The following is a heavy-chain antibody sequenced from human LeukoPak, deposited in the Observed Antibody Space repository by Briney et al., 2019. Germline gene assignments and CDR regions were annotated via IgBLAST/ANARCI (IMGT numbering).Heavy chain of an antibody. CDR1: GFTFSNYW. D-gene: IGHD4-23*01. CDR2: INTDGSTT. Sequence: PGGSLRLSCAASGFTFSNYWMHWVRQAPGKGLVWVSHINTDGSTTTYADSVKGRFTISRDNAMNTLYLQMNSLRAEDSAVYFCARGNYGGNVHDSWGQGTLVTVCS. CDR3: ARGNYGGNVHDS. V-gene: IGHV3-74*01. J-gene: IGHJ4*02.